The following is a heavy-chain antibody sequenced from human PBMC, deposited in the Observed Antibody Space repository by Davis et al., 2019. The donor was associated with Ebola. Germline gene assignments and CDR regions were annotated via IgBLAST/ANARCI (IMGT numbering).Heavy chain of an antibody. V-gene: IGHV3-21*01. Sequence: PGGSLRLSCAASGFTFSSYCMNWVRQAPGKGLEWVSYISSSGNFVYYANSVKGRFTISRDNAEKSLYLQMNSLRAEDTAVYYCARRWGSDYWGQGTLVTVSS. CDR2: ISSSGNFV. CDR1: GFTFSSYC. J-gene: IGHJ4*02. D-gene: IGHD7-27*01. CDR3: ARRWGSDY.